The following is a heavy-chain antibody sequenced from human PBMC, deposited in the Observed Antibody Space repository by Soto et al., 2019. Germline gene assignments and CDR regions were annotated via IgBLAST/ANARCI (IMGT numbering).Heavy chain of an antibody. CDR2: IIPIFGTA. Sequence: SVKVSCKASGGTFSSYAISWVRQAPGQGLEWMGGIIPIFGTANYAQKFQGRVTITADKSTSTAYMELSSLRSEDTAVYYCARNPPDSGCDLYCGMDVWGQGTTVTVSS. V-gene: IGHV1-69*06. CDR3: ARNPPDSGCDLYCGMDV. J-gene: IGHJ6*02. CDR1: GGTFSSYA. D-gene: IGHD6-19*01.